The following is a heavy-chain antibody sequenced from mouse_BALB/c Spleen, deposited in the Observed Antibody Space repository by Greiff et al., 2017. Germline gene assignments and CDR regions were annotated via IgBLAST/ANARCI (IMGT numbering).Heavy chain of an antibody. Sequence: VQLQQSGAELVRPGVSVKISCKGSGYTFTDYAMHWVKQSHAKSLEWIGVISTYYGDASYNQKFKGKATMTVDKSSSTAYMELARLTSEDSAIYYCARSYYYGRSPSYYYAMDYWGQGTSVTVSS. D-gene: IGHD1-1*01. CDR3: ARSYYYGRSPSYYYAMDY. CDR1: GYTFTDYA. J-gene: IGHJ4*01. V-gene: IGHV1S137*01. CDR2: ISTYYGDA.